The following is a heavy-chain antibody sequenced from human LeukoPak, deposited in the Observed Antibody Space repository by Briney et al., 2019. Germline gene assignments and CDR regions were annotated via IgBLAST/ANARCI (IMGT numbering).Heavy chain of an antibody. J-gene: IGHJ4*02. V-gene: IGHV3-74*01. D-gene: IGHD7-27*01. CDR2: IDSDGSST. CDR3: ANGGPLGHFDY. CDR1: GFTFNSYW. Sequence: PGGSLRLSCAASGFTFNSYWMHWVRQAPGKGLVWVSRIDSDGSSTSYADSVKGRFTISRDNSKNTLYLQMNSLRAEDTAVYYCANGGPLGHFDYWGQGTLVTVSS.